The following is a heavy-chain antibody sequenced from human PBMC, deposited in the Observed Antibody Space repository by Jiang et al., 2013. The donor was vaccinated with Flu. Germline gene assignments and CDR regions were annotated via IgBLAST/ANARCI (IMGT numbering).Heavy chain of an antibody. CDR1: SYSISSSKHY. CDR3: ARRGTESGTFHY. Sequence: GPGLVKPSETLSLTCGVSSYSISSSKHYWGWIRQSPGNGLEWIGYMCHSGSSNYNPSLKSRVTISVDTSKNQFSLKLTSVTAADTSVYYCARRGTESGTFHYWGQGTLVTVSS. D-gene: IGHD6-13*01. CDR2: MCHSGSS. J-gene: IGHJ4*02. V-gene: IGHV4-61*05.